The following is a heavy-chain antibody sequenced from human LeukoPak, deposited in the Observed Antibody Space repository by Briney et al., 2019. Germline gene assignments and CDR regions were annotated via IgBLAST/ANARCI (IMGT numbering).Heavy chain of an antibody. V-gene: IGHV3-53*01. D-gene: IGHD3-22*01. CDR3: AREQPFFYDSSGYYYAY. CDR2: IDSDGNT. J-gene: IGHJ4*02. CDR1: GFTFNNNY. Sequence: GGSLRLSCAASGFTFNNNYMTWVRQAPGKGLDWVSVIDSDGNTYYADSVMGRFSISRDNSKNMVFLQMNSLRAEDTAVYYCAREQPFFYDSSGYYYAYWGQGTLVTVSS.